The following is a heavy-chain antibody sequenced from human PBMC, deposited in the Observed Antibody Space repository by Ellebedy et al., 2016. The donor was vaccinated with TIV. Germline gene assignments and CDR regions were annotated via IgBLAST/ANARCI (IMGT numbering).Heavy chain of an antibody. CDR3: ARGRGYILDQ. CDR2: ISGGGGST. V-gene: IGHV3-23*01. CDR1: GFTFSSYA. Sequence: GESLKISXAASGFTFSSYAMSWVRQAPGKGLEWVSGISGGGGSTYYADSVKGRFTISRDNSKNTLFLQMNSLRAEDTAVYYCARGRGYILDQWGQGTLVTVSS. D-gene: IGHD5-12*01. J-gene: IGHJ4*02.